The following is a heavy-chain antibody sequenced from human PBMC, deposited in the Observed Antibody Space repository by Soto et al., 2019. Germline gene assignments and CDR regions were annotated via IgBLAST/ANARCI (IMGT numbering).Heavy chain of an antibody. CDR1: GGSISSRSYY. D-gene: IGHD6-13*01. J-gene: IGHJ5*02. CDR2: INHSGST. Sequence: SETLSLTCTVSGGSISSRSYYWVWIRQPPGKGLEWIGEINHSGSTYYNPSLKSRVTISVDTSKNQFSLKLSSVTAADTAVYYCARGLYSSSWYYWFDPWGQGTLVTVSS. CDR3: ARGLYSSSWYYWFDP. V-gene: IGHV4-39*07.